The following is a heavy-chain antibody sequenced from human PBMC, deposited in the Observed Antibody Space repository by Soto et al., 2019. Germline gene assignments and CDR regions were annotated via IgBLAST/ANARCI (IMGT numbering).Heavy chain of an antibody. D-gene: IGHD6-6*01. CDR1: GYTFTSYY. CDR3: ASEEYGSSSPSFDY. V-gene: IGHV1-46*03. CDR2: INPSGDTT. J-gene: IGHJ4*02. Sequence: GASVKVSCKTPGYTFTSYYLHWVRQAPGQGLERMGIINPSGDTTSYAQKFQGRVTMTRDTSTSTVYMELSTLRSEDSAVYYCASEEYGSSSPSFDYWGRGTLVTVSS.